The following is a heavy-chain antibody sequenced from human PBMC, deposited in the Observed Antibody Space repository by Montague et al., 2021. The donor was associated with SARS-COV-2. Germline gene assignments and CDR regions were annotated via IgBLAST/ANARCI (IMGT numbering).Heavy chain of an antibody. D-gene: IGHD5-18*01. CDR3: ARGGGYSYGALDY. V-gene: IGHV4-34*01. CDR1: GFTIRNYW. CDR2: INHSGST. J-gene: IGHJ4*02. Sequence: LRLSCAASGFTIRNYWMSWVRQAPGKGLEWIGEINHSGSTNYNPSLKSRVTISVDTSKKQFSLRLNSATAADTAVYYCARGGGYSYGALDYWGQGTLVTVSS.